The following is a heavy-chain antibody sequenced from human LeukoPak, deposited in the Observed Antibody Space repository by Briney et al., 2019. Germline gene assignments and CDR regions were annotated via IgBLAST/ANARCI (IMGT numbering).Heavy chain of an antibody. D-gene: IGHD1-7*01. CDR3: ARGTLTGSSDY. Sequence: QPGGSLILSCAASGFICSSYEIHWVRQAPGKGLEWVSYISSSGSTKYYADSVRGRFTISRDNAKNSLYLQMNSLRAEDTAVYYCARGTLTGSSDYWGQGTLVTVSS. V-gene: IGHV3-48*03. J-gene: IGHJ4*02. CDR2: ISSSGSTK. CDR1: GFICSSYE.